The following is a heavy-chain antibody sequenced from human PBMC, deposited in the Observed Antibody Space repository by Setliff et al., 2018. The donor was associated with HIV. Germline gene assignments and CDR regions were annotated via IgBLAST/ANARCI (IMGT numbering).Heavy chain of an antibody. CDR3: ARDRGDYYYYMDV. V-gene: IGHV3-11*01. CDR1: RFTFSDYY. CDR2: ISSRGTTI. Sequence: PGGSLRLSCAASRFTFSDYYMSWIRQAPGKGLEWVSYISSRGTTIYYAGSVKGRFTISRDNAKNSLYLQMDRLRVEDTAIYYCARDRGDYYYYMDVWGKGTTVTVSS. J-gene: IGHJ6*03.